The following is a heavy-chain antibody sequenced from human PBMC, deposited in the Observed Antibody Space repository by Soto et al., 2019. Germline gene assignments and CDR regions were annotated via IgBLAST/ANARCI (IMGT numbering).Heavy chain of an antibody. J-gene: IGHJ4*02. CDR2: IWYDGSNK. Sequence: GGSLRLSCAASGFTFSSYGMHWVRQAPGKGLEWVAVIWYDGSNKYYADSVKGRFTISRDNSKNTLYLQMNSLRAEDTAVYYWVTEGRAAAADGFWRGVGSYFDYWGQGTLVTVSS. D-gene: IGHD6-13*01. V-gene: IGHV3-33*01. CDR3: VTEGRAAAADGFWRGVGSYFDY. CDR1: GFTFSSYG.